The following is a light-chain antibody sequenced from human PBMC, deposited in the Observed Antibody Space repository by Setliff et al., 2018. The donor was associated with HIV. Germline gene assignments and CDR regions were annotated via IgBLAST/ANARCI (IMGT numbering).Light chain of an antibody. J-gene: IGLJ1*01. CDR2: EVS. CDR3: SSYACSNNYV. CDR1: SSDVGGYNY. Sequence: QSVLTQPPSASGSPGQSVTISCTGTSSDVGGYNYVSWYQQHPGKAPKLMIYEVSKRPSGVPDRFSGSKSGNTASLTVSGLQAEDEADYYCSSYACSNNYVFGTGTKVTVL. V-gene: IGLV2-8*01.